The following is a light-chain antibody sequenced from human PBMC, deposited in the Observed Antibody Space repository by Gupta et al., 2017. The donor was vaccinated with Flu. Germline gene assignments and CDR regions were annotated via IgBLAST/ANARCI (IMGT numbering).Light chain of an antibody. J-gene: IGKJ1*01. CDR1: RTINTY. Sequence: DIQLTQSPSSLSASVGDRVSITCRASRTINTYLHWYQQKPGKAPNLLIYAASTLQSGVPSRFSGSGSGTEFTLTITVLQPEDFATYFCQQSYSTLRTFGQGTKVEI. V-gene: IGKV1-39*01. CDR3: QQSYSTLRT. CDR2: AAS.